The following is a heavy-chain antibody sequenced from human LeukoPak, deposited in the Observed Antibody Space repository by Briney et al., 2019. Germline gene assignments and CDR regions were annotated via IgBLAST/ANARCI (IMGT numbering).Heavy chain of an antibody. CDR1: GGSFSGYY. D-gene: IGHD3-3*01. Sequence: SETLSLTCAVYGGSFSGYYWGWIRQPPGKGLEWIGEINHSGSTNYNPSLKSRVTISVDTSKNQFALKLSSVTAADMAVYYCARGVNDFWSGYSHGWFDPWGQGALVTVSS. CDR3: ARGVNDFWSGYSHGWFDP. CDR2: INHSGST. V-gene: IGHV4-34*01. J-gene: IGHJ5*02.